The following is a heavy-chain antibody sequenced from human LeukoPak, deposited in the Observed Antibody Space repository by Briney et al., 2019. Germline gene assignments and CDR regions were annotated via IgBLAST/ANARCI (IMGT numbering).Heavy chain of an antibody. CDR1: GITLSNYG. Sequence: GGSLRLSCAVSGITLSNYGMSWVRQAPGKGLEWVAGISDSGGRTNYADSVKGRFTISRDNPKNTLYLQMNSLRAEDTAVYFCAKRGVVIRVILVGFHKEAYYFDSWGQGALVTFSS. J-gene: IGHJ4*02. CDR3: AKRGVVIRVILVGFHKEAYYFDS. D-gene: IGHD3-22*01. CDR2: ISDSGGRT. V-gene: IGHV3-23*01.